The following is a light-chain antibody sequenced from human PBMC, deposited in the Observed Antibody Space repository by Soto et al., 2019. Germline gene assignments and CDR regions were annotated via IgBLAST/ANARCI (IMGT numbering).Light chain of an antibody. J-gene: IGKJ1*01. CDR2: GAS. CDR1: QSVSSSY. Sequence: DIVLTQSPGTLSLSPGERDTHSCRASQSVSSSYLAWYQQKPGQAPRLLIYGASSRATGIPDRFSGSGSGTDFTLTISRLEPEDFAVYYCQQYGSSPRTFGQGTKV. CDR3: QQYGSSPRT. V-gene: IGKV3-20*01.